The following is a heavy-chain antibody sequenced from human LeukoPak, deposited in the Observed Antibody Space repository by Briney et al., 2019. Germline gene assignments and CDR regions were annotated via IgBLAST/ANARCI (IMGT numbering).Heavy chain of an antibody. D-gene: IGHD3-3*01. CDR2: IYYSGST. J-gene: IGHJ6*02. CDR1: GGSISSSSYY. CDR3: ARTTWRDYYYGMDV. Sequence: KASETLSLTCTVSGGSISSSSYYWGWIRQPPGKGLEWIGSIYYSGSTYYNPSLKSRVTISVDTSKNQFSLKLSSVTAADTAVYYCARTTWRDYYYGMDVWGQGTTVTVSS. V-gene: IGHV4-39*01.